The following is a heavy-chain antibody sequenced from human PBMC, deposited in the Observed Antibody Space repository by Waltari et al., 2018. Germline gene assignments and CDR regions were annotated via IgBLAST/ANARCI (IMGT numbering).Heavy chain of an antibody. J-gene: IGHJ5*02. Sequence: EVQLLESGGGLVPPGGSLRLSCAASGFTFNKYAMSWVRQAPGKGLEWISGISGSGSSTYYADSVKGRFTISRDNLKNTINVQMDSLRVEDTAVYYCVRHQSVAGKAWFDPWGQGTLVSVSP. CDR3: VRHQSVAGKAWFDP. CDR2: ISGSGSST. D-gene: IGHD6-19*01. CDR1: GFTFNKYA. V-gene: IGHV3-23*01.